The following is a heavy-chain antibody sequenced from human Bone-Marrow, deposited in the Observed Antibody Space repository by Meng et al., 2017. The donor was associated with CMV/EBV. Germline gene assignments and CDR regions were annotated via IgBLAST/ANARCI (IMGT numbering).Heavy chain of an antibody. V-gene: IGHV3-11*01. Sequence: GGSLRLSCAASGFNFGGFYMVWVRQAPGKGLEWISHINGPATAVYYANSVKGRFTISRDNAQNSLYLQMDSLRVEDSAVYYCARDPRNKGLDPWGQGTLVIVSS. CDR2: INGPATAV. CDR3: ARDPRNKGLDP. J-gene: IGHJ5*02. CDR1: GFNFGGFY.